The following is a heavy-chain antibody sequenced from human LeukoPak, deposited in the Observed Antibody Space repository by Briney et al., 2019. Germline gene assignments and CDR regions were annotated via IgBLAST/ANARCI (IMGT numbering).Heavy chain of an antibody. Sequence: GGSLRLSCAASGFTFSSYSMNWVRQAPGKGLEWVSSISSSSSYIYYADSVKGRFTISRDNAKNSLYLQMNSLRAEDTAVYYCATDIVVVVAAQTHDAFDIWGQGTMVTVSS. CDR3: ATDIVVVVAAQTHDAFDI. V-gene: IGHV3-21*01. D-gene: IGHD2-15*01. CDR1: GFTFSSYS. CDR2: ISSSSSYI. J-gene: IGHJ3*02.